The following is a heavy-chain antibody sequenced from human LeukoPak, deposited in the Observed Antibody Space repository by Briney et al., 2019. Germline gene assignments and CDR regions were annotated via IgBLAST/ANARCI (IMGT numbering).Heavy chain of an antibody. V-gene: IGHV3-7*01. CDR3: QDSRYYYDSSGLGRSGRSNKDY. D-gene: IGHD3-22*01. Sequence: GGSLRLSCAASGFTFDDYAMHWVRQAPGKGLEWVANIKQDGSEKYYVDSVKGRFTISRDNAKNSLCLQMNSLRAEDTAVYYSQDSRYYYDSSGLGRSGRSNKDYWGQGTLVTVSS. CDR2: IKQDGSEK. CDR1: GFTFDDYA. J-gene: IGHJ4*02.